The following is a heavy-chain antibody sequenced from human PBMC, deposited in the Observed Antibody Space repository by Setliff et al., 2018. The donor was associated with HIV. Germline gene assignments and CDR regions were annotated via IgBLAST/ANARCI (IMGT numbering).Heavy chain of an antibody. CDR3: ARDPAFGAFDI. D-gene: IGHD3-10*01. CDR1: GFTFSSSW. Sequence: VGSLRLSCAASGFTFSSSWMTWVRQAPGRGLEYVAGMNRDGSEKGYADSVKGRFSISRDNAKNSLYLQMSSLRTEDTAVYFCARDPAFGAFDIWGQGTMVTVSS. J-gene: IGHJ3*02. CDR2: MNRDGSEK. V-gene: IGHV3-7*04.